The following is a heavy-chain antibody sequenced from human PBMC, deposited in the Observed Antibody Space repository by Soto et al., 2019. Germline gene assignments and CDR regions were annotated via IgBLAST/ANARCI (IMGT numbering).Heavy chain of an antibody. Sequence: SVKVSCKASGGTFSSYAISWVRQAPGQGLEWMGGIIPIFGTANYAQKFQGRVTITADESTSTAYMELSSLRSEDAAVYYCASFHSGSYSYDPWGQGTLVTVPQ. D-gene: IGHD1-26*01. CDR3: ASFHSGSYSYDP. CDR2: IIPIFGTA. CDR1: GGTFSSYA. V-gene: IGHV1-69*13. J-gene: IGHJ5*02.